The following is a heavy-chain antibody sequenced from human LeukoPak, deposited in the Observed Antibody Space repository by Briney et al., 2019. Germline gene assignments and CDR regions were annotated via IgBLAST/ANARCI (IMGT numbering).Heavy chain of an antibody. CDR3: AKDAYYDILTGYPSYYYGMDV. J-gene: IGHJ6*02. V-gene: IGHV3-23*01. CDR1: GFTFSSYA. D-gene: IGHD3-9*01. Sequence: GGSLRLSCAASGFTFSSYAMSWVRQAPGKGLEWVSAISGSGGSTYYADSVKGRFTISRDNSKNTLYLQMNSLRAEDTAVYYCAKDAYYDILTGYPSYYYGMDVWGQGTTVTVSS. CDR2: ISGSGGST.